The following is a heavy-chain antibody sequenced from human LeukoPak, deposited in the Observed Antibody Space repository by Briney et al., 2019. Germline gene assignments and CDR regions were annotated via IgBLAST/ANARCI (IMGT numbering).Heavy chain of an antibody. CDR3: ARHGYYYGSGSGDYFDY. Sequence: GESLKISCKGSGYSFTSYWISWVRQMPGKGLEWMGRIDPSDSYTNYSPSFQGHVTISADKSISTAYLQWSSLKASDTAMYKCARHGYYYGSGSGDYFDYWGQGTLVTVSS. V-gene: IGHV5-10-1*01. CDR2: IDPSDSYT. CDR1: GYSFTSYW. D-gene: IGHD3-10*01. J-gene: IGHJ4*02.